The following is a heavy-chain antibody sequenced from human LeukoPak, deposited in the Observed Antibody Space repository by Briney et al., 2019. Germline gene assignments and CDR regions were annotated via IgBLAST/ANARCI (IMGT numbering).Heavy chain of an antibody. J-gene: IGHJ4*02. CDR1: GFTVSSNY. Sequence: PGGSLRLSCAASGFTVSSNYMSWVRQAPGKGLEWVSVIYSGGSTYYADSVKGRFTISRDNSKNTLYLQMNSLRAEDTAVYYCARGYDSSGRPPCLVTWGQGTLVTVSS. CDR2: IYSGGST. CDR3: ARGYDSSGRPPCLVT. V-gene: IGHV3-53*01. D-gene: IGHD3-22*01.